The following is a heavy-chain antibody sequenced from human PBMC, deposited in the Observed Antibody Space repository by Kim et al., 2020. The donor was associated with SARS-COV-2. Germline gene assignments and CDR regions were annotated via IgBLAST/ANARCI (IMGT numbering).Heavy chain of an antibody. CDR2: IYTSGST. CDR1: GGSISSGSYY. J-gene: IGHJ3*02. CDR3: ARGQRYVDTAMVTDVAVFGAFDI. Sequence: SETLSLTCTVSGGSISSGSYYWSWIRQPAGKGLEWIGRIYTSGSTNYNPSLKSRVTISVDTSKNQFSLKLSSVTAADTAVYYCARGQRYVDTAMVTDVAVFGAFDIWGQGTMVTVSS. V-gene: IGHV4-61*02. D-gene: IGHD5-18*01.